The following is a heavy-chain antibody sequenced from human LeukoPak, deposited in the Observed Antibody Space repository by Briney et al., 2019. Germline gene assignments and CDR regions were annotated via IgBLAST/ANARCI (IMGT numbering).Heavy chain of an antibody. J-gene: IGHJ4*02. CDR1: GFSFSYAW. Sequence: KSGGSLRLSCAASGFSFSYAWMSWVRQAPGKGLEWVGRIKSNSDGGTTDYAASVKGRFTISRDDSKNTVYLQMNSLKTEDTAVYYCLWWDYWGQGTLVTVSS. D-gene: IGHD2-21*01. V-gene: IGHV3-15*01. CDR3: LWWDY. CDR2: IKSNSDGGTT.